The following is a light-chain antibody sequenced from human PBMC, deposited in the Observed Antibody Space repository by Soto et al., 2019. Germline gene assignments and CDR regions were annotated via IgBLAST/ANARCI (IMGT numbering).Light chain of an antibody. V-gene: IGKV3-15*01. Sequence: EIVMTQPPATLSVSPGEGATLSCRASQSVSSNLAWYQQKPGQAPRLLIYGASTRATGIPARFSGSGSGTEFTLTISSLQSEDFAVYYCQQYNNWPRTFGQGT. J-gene: IGKJ1*01. CDR3: QQYNNWPRT. CDR2: GAS. CDR1: QSVSSN.